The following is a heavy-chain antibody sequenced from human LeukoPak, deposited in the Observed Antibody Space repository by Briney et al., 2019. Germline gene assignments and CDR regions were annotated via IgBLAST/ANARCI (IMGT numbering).Heavy chain of an antibody. CDR2: IYPADSDT. CDR3: ARRPYGTGSYPFDN. Sequence: GESLKISCKGSGYSFTSYWIGWVRQMPGKGLEWVGIIYPADSDTRYSPSFQGQVTMSADKSISTAYLQWSSLKASDTAMYYRARRPYGTGSYPFDNWGQGTLVAVSS. J-gene: IGHJ4*02. D-gene: IGHD3-10*01. V-gene: IGHV5-51*01. CDR1: GYSFTSYW.